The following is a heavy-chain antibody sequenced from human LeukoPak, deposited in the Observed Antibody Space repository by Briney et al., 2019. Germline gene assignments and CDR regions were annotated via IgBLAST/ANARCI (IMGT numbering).Heavy chain of an antibody. CDR1: GGSISSSNYY. CDR3: ARDLVSSVNDFWSGYYSYFDY. V-gene: IGHV4-61*02. CDR2: IYTSGTT. Sequence: PSQTLSLTCTVSGGSISSSNYYWSWIRQPAGKGLEWIGRIYTSGTTNYNPSLESRVTISIDTSKNQFSLKLSSVTAADTAVYYCARDLVSSVNDFWSGYYSYFDYWGQGTLVTVSS. D-gene: IGHD3-3*01. J-gene: IGHJ4*02.